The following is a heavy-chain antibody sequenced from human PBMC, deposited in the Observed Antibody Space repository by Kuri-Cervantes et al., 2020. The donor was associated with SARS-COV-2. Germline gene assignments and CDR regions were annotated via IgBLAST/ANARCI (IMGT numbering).Heavy chain of an antibody. Sequence: ASVKVSCKASGYTFTGYYMHWVRQAPGQGLEWMGWINPNSGGTNYAQKFQGRVTMTRDTSISTAYMELSRLRSDDTAVYYCARVVRTMVRGVIITEEDYYYYYMDVWGKGTTVTVS. D-gene: IGHD3-10*01. CDR3: ARVVRTMVRGVIITEEDYYYYYMDV. J-gene: IGHJ6*03. V-gene: IGHV1-2*02. CDR2: INPNSGGT. CDR1: GYTFTGYY.